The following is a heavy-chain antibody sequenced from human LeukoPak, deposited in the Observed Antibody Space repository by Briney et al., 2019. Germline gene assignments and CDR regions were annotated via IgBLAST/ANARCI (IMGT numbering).Heavy chain of an antibody. V-gene: IGHV3-33*06. J-gene: IGHJ4*02. Sequence: GGSLRLSCAASGFTFSSYGMNWVRQAPGKGLEWVALIWHDGSKKYYADSVKGRFTISRDNSMNTLYLQMNSLGAEDTAVYYCAKDSPHNHYDTSGLVDYWGQGALVTVSS. D-gene: IGHD3-22*01. CDR2: IWHDGSKK. CDR3: AKDSPHNHYDTSGLVDY. CDR1: GFTFSSYG.